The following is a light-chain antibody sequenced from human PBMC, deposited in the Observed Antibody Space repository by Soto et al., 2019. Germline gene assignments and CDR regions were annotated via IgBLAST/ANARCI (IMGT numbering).Light chain of an antibody. CDR3: QQLNSYPLT. J-gene: IGKJ4*01. CDR1: QGISSY. Sequence: DIQLTQSPSFLSASVGDRVTITCRASQGISSYLVWYQQKPGKAPKLLIYGASTLQSGVPSRFSGSGSGTEFTLTISSLQPEDFATYYGQQLNSYPLTFGGGTKVEIK. CDR2: GAS. V-gene: IGKV1-9*01.